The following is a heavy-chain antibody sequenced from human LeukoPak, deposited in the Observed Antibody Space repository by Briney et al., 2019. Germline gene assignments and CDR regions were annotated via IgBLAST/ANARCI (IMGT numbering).Heavy chain of an antibody. CDR1: GGSISSYY. D-gene: IGHD6-13*01. CDR3: AHTGIAAAGTLGGNYYYYYGMDV. J-gene: IGHJ6*02. V-gene: IGHV4-59*12. CDR2: IYYSGST. Sequence: SETLSLTCTVSGGSISSYYWSWIRQPPGKGLEWIGYIYYSGSTNYNPSLKSRVTISVDTSKNQFSLKLSSVTAADTAVYYCAHTGIAAAGTLGGNYYYYYGMDVWGQGTTVTVSS.